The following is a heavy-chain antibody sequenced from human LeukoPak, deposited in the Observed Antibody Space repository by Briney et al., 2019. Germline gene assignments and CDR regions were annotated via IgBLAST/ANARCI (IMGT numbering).Heavy chain of an antibody. V-gene: IGHV3-7*01. D-gene: IGHD4-11*01. CDR2: IKQDGSEK. CDR3: ARDKGTVTIFDC. CDR1: GFTFSNYW. J-gene: IGHJ4*02. Sequence: AGSLRLSCAASGFTFSNYWMSWVRQAPGKGLEWVANIKQDGSEKYYVDSVKGRFTISRDNAKNSLYLQMNSLRAEDTAVYYCARDKGTVTIFDCWGQGTLVTVSS.